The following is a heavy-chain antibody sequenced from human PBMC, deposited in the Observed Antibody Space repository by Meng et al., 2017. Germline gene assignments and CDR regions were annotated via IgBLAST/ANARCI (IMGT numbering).Heavy chain of an antibody. Sequence: SETLSLTCTVSGGSISSYYWSWIRQPPGKGLGWIGYIYYSGSTNYNPSLKSRVTISVDTSKNQFSLKLSSVTAADTAVYYCARLYYDDSSGYYGERDAFDIWGQGTMVTVSS. V-gene: IGHV4-59*01. J-gene: IGHJ3*02. CDR3: ARLYYDDSSGYYGERDAFDI. CDR2: IYYSGST. D-gene: IGHD3-22*01. CDR1: GGSISSYY.